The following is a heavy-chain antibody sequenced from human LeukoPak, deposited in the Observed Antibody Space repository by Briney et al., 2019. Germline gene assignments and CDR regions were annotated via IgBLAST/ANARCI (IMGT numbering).Heavy chain of an antibody. Sequence: SETLSLTCAVYGGSFSGYYWSWIRQPPGKGLEWIGEINHSGSTNYNPSLKSRVTISEDTSKNQFSLKLSSVTAADTAVYYCARGRIAARPFVDYWGQGTLVTVSS. D-gene: IGHD6-6*01. CDR2: INHSGST. J-gene: IGHJ4*02. CDR3: ARGRIAARPFVDY. V-gene: IGHV4-34*01. CDR1: GGSFSGYY.